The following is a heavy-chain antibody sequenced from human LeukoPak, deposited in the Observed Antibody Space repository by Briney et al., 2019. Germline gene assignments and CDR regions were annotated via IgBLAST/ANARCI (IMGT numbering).Heavy chain of an antibody. Sequence: SETLSLTCAVYGGSFGGYYWSWIRQPPGKGLEWIGEINHSGSTDYDPSLKSRVTISVDTSKNQFSLKLSSVTAADTAVYYCARAMIIWGQGTLVTVSS. J-gene: IGHJ4*02. CDR3: ARAMII. D-gene: IGHD3-16*01. V-gene: IGHV4-34*01. CDR2: INHSGST. CDR1: GGSFGGYY.